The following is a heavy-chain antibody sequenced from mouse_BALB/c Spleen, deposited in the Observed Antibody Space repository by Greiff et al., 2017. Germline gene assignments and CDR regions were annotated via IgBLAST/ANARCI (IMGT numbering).Heavy chain of an antibody. CDR1: GFTFSSYG. V-gene: IGHV5-6*01. CDR3: ARGGLGRHYFDY. Sequence: EVQRVESGGDLVKPGGSLKLSCAASGFTFSSYGMSWVRQTPDKRLEWVATISSGGSYTYYPDSVKGRFTISRDNAKNTLYLQMSSLKSEDTAMYYCARGGLGRHYFDYWGEGTTLTVSS. CDR2: ISSGGSYT. J-gene: IGHJ2*01. D-gene: IGHD4-1*01.